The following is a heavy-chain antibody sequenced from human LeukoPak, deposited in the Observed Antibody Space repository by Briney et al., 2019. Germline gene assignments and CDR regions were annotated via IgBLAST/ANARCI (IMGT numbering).Heavy chain of an antibody. Sequence: PSETLSLTCAVYGGSFSGYYWSWIRQPPGKGLEWIGEINHSGSTNYNPSLKSRVTISVDTFKNQFSLKLSSVTAADTAVYYCARLRRGDFWSGYYLNWFDPWGQGTLVTVSS. J-gene: IGHJ5*02. D-gene: IGHD3-3*01. V-gene: IGHV4-34*01. CDR1: GGSFSGYY. CDR3: ARLRRGDFWSGYYLNWFDP. CDR2: INHSGST.